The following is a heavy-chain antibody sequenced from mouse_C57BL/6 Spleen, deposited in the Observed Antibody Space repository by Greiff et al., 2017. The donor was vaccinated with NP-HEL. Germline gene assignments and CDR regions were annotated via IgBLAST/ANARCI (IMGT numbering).Heavy chain of an antibody. D-gene: IGHD1-1*01. CDR1: GYTFTSYW. V-gene: IGHV1-72*01. CDR3: ARSPVITTVVATDWFAY. J-gene: IGHJ3*01. Sequence: QVQLQQPGAELVKPGASVKLSCKASGYTFTSYWMHWVKQRPGRGLEWIGRIDPNSGGTKYNEKFKSKATLTVDKPSSTAYMQLSSLTSEDSAVYYCARSPVITTVVATDWFAYWGQGTLVTVSA. CDR2: IDPNSGGT.